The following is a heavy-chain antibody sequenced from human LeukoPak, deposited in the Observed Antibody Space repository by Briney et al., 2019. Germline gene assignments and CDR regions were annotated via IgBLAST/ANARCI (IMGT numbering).Heavy chain of an antibody. CDR2: IYYSGST. Sequence: SETLSLTCTVSGGSISSYYWSWIRQPPGKGLEWIGYIYYSGSTNYNPSLKSRVTISVDTSKNQFSLKLSSVTAADTAVYYCARLGQPVPPLYYYYGMDVWGQGTTVTVSS. CDR3: ARLGQPVPPLYYYYGMDV. J-gene: IGHJ6*02. V-gene: IGHV4-59*08. CDR1: GGSISSYY. D-gene: IGHD6-13*01.